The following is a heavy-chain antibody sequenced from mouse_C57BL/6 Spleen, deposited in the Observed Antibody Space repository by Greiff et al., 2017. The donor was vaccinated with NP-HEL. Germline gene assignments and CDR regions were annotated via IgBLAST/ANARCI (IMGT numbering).Heavy chain of an antibody. CDR2: ISDGGSYT. CDR1: GFTFSSYA. J-gene: IGHJ2*01. D-gene: IGHD2-5*01. Sequence: EVMLVESGGGLVKPGGSLKLSCAASGFTFSSYAMSWVRQTPEKRLEWVATISDGGSYTYYPDNVKGRFTISRDNAKNNLYLQMSHLKSEDTAMYYCARDPGYSNFFFDYWGQGTTLTVSS. V-gene: IGHV5-4*01. CDR3: ARDPGYSNFFFDY.